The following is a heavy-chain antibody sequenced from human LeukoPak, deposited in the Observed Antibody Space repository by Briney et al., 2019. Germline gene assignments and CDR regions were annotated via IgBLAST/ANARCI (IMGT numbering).Heavy chain of an antibody. V-gene: IGHV1-69*13. D-gene: IGHD3-22*01. CDR2: IIPIFGTA. J-gene: IGHJ3*02. Sequence: SLKVSCKASGGTFSSYAISWVRQAPGQGPEWMGRIIPIFGTANYAQKFQGRVTITPDESTSTDYMELSSLRSEDTAVYYCASYYDSSGYYYIAFDIWGQGTMVTVSS. CDR1: GGTFSSYA. CDR3: ASYYDSSGYYYIAFDI.